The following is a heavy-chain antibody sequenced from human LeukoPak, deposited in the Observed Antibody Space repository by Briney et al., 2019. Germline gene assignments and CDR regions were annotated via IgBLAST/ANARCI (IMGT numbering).Heavy chain of an antibody. Sequence: SETLSLTCTVSGASIRGNSGTWIRRPPGKGREGIGYIYYSGSTNYNPSLKSRVTISVDTSKNQFSLKLSSVTAADTAVYYCARVYCSGGSCYSDPWGQGTLVTVSS. D-gene: IGHD2-15*01. CDR3: ARVYCSGGSCYSDP. CDR2: IYYSGST. CDR1: GASIRGNS. J-gene: IGHJ5*02. V-gene: IGHV4-59*01.